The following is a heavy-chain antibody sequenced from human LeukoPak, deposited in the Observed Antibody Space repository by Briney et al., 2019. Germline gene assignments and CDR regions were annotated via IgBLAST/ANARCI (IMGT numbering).Heavy chain of an antibody. Sequence: ASVKVSCKASGYTFTNYGSSWVRQAPGQGLEWMGWISAYNGNTNYAQKLQGRVTMTTDTSTSTAYMELRSLRSDDTAAYYCAREGPMITFGGVIFHRGLSWFDPWGQGTLVTVSS. CDR2: ISAYNGNT. CDR1: GYTFTNYG. D-gene: IGHD3-16*02. CDR3: AREGPMITFGGVIFHRGLSWFDP. J-gene: IGHJ5*02. V-gene: IGHV1-18*01.